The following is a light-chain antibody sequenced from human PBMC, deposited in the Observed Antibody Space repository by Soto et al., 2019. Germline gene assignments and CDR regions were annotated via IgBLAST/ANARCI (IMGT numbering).Light chain of an antibody. CDR2: DVN. V-gene: IGLV2-11*01. Sequence: QSALTQPRSLSGSPGQSVTISCTGTSSDVGGYDSVSWYQRHPKKAPLLIIYDVNERPSGVPDRFSGSKSGNTASLTISGLQAEDEADYYCCSYAGRYTFVFGTGTKVTVL. J-gene: IGLJ1*01. CDR3: CSYAGRYTFV. CDR1: SSDVGGYDS.